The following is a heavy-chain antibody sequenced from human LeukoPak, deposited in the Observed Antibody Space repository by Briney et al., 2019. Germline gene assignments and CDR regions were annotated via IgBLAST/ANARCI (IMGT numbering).Heavy chain of an antibody. J-gene: IGHJ4*02. V-gene: IGHV3-9*01. CDR1: GFTFDDYA. CDR3: AKDLGHFDY. Sequence: GGSLRLSCAASGFTFDDYAMHWVRQAPGKGLEWVSGISWNSGSIGYADSVKGRFTISRDNAKNSLYLQMNSLRAEDTALYYCAKDLGHFDYWGQGTLVTVSS. CDR2: ISWNSGSI.